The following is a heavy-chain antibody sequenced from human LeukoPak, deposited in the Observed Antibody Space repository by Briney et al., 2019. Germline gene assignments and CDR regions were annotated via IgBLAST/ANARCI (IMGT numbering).Heavy chain of an antibody. CDR2: IWYDGSNQ. J-gene: IGHJ4*03. CDR1: GFTFSDYA. Sequence: GALRLSCAASGFTFSDYAMSWVRQAPGKGLEWVSLIWYDGSNQYHADSVKGRFTISRDNSKDTLYLRMNSLRAEDTAVYYCARDRGGYFDSWGQGTLVTVSS. CDR3: ARDRGGYFDS. V-gene: IGHV3-33*08.